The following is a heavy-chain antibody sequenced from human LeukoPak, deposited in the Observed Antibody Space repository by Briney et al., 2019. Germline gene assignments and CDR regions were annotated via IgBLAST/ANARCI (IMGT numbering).Heavy chain of an antibody. Sequence: GGSLRLSCAASGFTFDDYGMSWVRQAPGKGLEWVSGIDRNGDSTGYADSVEGRFTISRDNAKNSLYLQMNSLRAEDTAVYYCARERSYYDSSGYYYSDAFDIWGQGTMVTVSS. CDR3: ARERSYYDSSGYYYSDAFDI. CDR1: GFTFDDYG. V-gene: IGHV3-20*04. CDR2: IDRNGDST. J-gene: IGHJ3*02. D-gene: IGHD3-22*01.